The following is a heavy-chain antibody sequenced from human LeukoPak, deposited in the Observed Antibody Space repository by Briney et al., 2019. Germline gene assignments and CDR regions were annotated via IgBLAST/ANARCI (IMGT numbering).Heavy chain of an antibody. D-gene: IGHD1-26*01. CDR2: ISSSSSYI. J-gene: IGHJ4*02. CDR1: GFTFSSYS. V-gene: IGHV3-21*01. Sequence: PGGSLRLSCAASGFTFSSYSMNWVRQAPGKGLEWVSSISSSSSYIYYADSVKGRFTISRDNAKNSLYLQMNSLRAEDTAVYYCASGIVGATSFDYWGQGTLVTVSS. CDR3: ASGIVGATSFDY.